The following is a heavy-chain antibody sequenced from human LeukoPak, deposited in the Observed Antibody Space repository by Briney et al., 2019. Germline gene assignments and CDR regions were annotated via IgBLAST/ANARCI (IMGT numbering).Heavy chain of an antibody. V-gene: IGHV3-23*01. D-gene: IGHD1-1*01. J-gene: IGHJ4*02. Sequence: PGGSLRLSCAASGFTFSAYGMSWVRQAPGKGLEWVSHISDTVRDTWYANSVKGRFIISRDNSRDTVYLQMSSLRPEDTALYFCAKYNYGGIFASWGQGTLVTVSS. CDR2: ISDTVRDT. CDR1: GFTFSAYG. CDR3: AKYNYGGIFAS.